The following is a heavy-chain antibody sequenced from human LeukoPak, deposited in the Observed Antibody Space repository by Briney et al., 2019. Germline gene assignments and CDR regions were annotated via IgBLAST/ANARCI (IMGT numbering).Heavy chain of an antibody. CDR2: IPYDGSNK. Sequence: GGSLRLSCAASGFTFSSYGMHWVRQAPGKGLEWVAVIPYDGSNKYYADSVKGRFTISRDNSKNTLYLQMNSLRAEDTAVYYCAKDWSRRAAAGTGEALDYWGQGTLVTVSS. CDR1: GFTFSSYG. V-gene: IGHV3-30*18. D-gene: IGHD6-13*01. CDR3: AKDWSRRAAAGTGEALDY. J-gene: IGHJ4*02.